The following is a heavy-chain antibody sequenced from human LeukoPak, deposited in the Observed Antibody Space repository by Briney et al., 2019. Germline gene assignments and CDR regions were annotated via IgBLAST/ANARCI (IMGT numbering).Heavy chain of an antibody. CDR2: ISWNSGNI. D-gene: IGHD7-27*01. V-gene: IGHV3-9*03. CDR3: AKDTNWEPTYYFDY. CDR1: GFTFDDYA. Sequence: PGRSLRLSCAAAGFTFDDYAMHWVRQAPGRGLEWVSGISWNSGNIGYADSVKGRFTISRENAKNSPYLQMNSLRAEDMALYYCAKDTNWEPTYYFDYWGQGTLVTVSS. J-gene: IGHJ4*02.